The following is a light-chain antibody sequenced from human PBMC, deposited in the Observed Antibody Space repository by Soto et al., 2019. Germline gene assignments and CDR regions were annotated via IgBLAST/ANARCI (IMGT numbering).Light chain of an antibody. CDR2: AAS. Sequence: DIQMTQSPSSLSASVGDRVTITCRASQGISNYLAWYQQKPGKVPKLLIYAASTLQSGVPSRFRGSGSGTDFTLTISSLQHEDVATYYCQLGCTFGQGTKVEIK. V-gene: IGKV1-27*01. CDR1: QGISNY. J-gene: IGKJ1*01. CDR3: QLGCT.